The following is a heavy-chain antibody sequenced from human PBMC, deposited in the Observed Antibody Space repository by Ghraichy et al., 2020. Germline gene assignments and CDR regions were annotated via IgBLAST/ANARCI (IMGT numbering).Heavy chain of an antibody. V-gene: IGHV3-48*03. CDR1: GFTFSSYE. CDR3: AREAMTRGAFDI. Sequence: WGSLRLSCAASGFTFSSYEMNWVRQAPGKGLEWVSYISSSGSTIYYADSVKGRFTISRDNAKNSLYLQMNSLRAEDTAVYYCAREAMTRGAFDIWGQGTMVTVSS. J-gene: IGHJ3*02. CDR2: ISSSGSTI.